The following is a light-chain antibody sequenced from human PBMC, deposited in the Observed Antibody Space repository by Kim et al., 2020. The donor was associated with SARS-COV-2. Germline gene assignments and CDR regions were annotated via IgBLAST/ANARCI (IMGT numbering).Light chain of an antibody. V-gene: IGKV1-12*01. CDR1: QGISTW. Sequence: ASVGDRVTITCRASQGISTWLAWYQQKPGEAPNLLIYSASSLQSGVPSRFSGSGSGRDFTLTISSLQPEDFATYYCQQASSFPLTFGGGTKVDIK. CDR3: QQASSFPLT. CDR2: SAS. J-gene: IGKJ4*01.